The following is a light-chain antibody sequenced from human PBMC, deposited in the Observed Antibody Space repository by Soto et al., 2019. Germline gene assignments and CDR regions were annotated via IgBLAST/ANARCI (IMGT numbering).Light chain of an antibody. CDR1: SSIIGAGYD. CDR3: QSYDSSLSGSV. V-gene: IGLV1-40*01. CDR2: GNS. J-gene: IGLJ3*02. Sequence: QSVLTQPPSVSGAPGQRVTISCTGSSSIIGAGYDVHWYQQLPGTAPKLLIYGNSNRPSGVPDRFSGSKSGTSASLAITGLQAEDEADYYCQSYDSSLSGSVLGGGTKLTVL.